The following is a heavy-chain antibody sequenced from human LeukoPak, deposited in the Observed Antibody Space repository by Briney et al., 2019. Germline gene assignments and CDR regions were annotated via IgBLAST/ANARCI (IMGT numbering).Heavy chain of an antibody. CDR2: VWYDGVKK. V-gene: IGHV3-33*06. CDR3: AKDALRHGDLYYFDY. CDR1: GFTFSSYE. D-gene: IGHD3-3*01. J-gene: IGHJ4*02. Sequence: PGGSLRLSCAASGFTFSSYEMNWVRQAPGKGLEWVAVVWYDGVKKYYLDSVEGRFTVSRANSRNTLYLQMDSLRAEDTAVYFCAKDALRHGDLYYFDYWGQGTSVIVS.